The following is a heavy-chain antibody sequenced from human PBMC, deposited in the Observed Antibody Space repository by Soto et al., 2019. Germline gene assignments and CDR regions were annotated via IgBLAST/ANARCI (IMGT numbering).Heavy chain of an antibody. D-gene: IGHD5-12*01. V-gene: IGHV4-31*01. CDR3: ARDSGYDGDFDY. CDR1: GGSISSGGYY. CDR2: IYSSGST. Sequence: QVQLQESGPGLVKPSQTLSLTCTVSGGSISSGGYYWSWIRQHPGKGLEWIGYIYSSGSTYYNPALMSIVTLSVDTSNNQFSLKLSSVTAADRAVYYCARDSGYDGDFDYWGQGTLVTVSS. J-gene: IGHJ4*02.